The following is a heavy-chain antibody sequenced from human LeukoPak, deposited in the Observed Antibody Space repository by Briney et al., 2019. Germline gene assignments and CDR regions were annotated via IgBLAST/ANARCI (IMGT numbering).Heavy chain of an antibody. V-gene: IGHV3-48*03. CDR1: GFIFSNYE. J-gene: IGHJ4*02. CDR3: ARGVPARRFDY. Sequence: GGSLRLSCAASGFIFSNYEMKWGRQAPGKGLEWVSYISSSGSTTYYADSVKGRFTISRDNAKNSLSLQMNSLRVEDTAVYYCARGVPARRFDYWGQGTLVTVSS. CDR2: ISSSGSTT.